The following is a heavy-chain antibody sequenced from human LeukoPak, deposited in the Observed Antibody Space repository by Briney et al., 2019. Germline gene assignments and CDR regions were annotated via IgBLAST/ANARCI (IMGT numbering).Heavy chain of an antibody. V-gene: IGHV4-39*07. Sequence: SETLSLTCTVSGGSISSSSYYWGWIRQPPGKGLEWIGSIYYSGSTNYNPSLKSRVTISVDTSKNQFSLKLSSVTAADTAVYYCARGYGSGSYYYLYYYYYYMDVWGKGTTVTISS. CDR3: ARGYGSGSYYYLYYYYYYMDV. D-gene: IGHD3-10*01. CDR1: GGSISSSSYY. J-gene: IGHJ6*03. CDR2: IYYSGST.